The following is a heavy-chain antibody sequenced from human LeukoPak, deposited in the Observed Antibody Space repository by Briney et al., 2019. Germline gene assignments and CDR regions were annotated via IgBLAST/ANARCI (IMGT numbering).Heavy chain of an antibody. CDR1: GYTFTGYY. D-gene: IGHD1-26*01. CDR3: ARPFQGRVGALDFDY. J-gene: IGHJ4*02. CDR2: INPNSGGT. Sequence: ASVKVSCKTSGYTFTGYYMHWVRQAPGQGLEWMGWINPNSGGTNYAQKFQGRVTMTRDTSISTAYMELSGLRSDDTAVYFCARPFQGRVGALDFDYWGQGTLVTVSS. V-gene: IGHV1-2*02.